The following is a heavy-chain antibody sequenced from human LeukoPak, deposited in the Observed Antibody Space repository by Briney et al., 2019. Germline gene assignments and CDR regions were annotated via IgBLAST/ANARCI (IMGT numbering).Heavy chain of an antibody. CDR2: IIPIFGTA. V-gene: IGHV1-69*05. D-gene: IGHD3-16*01. CDR3: ARAPIWGGLVTYYYMDV. J-gene: IGHJ6*03. CDR1: GGTFSSYA. Sequence: ASVKVSCKASGGTFSSYAISWVRQAPGQGLEWMGGIIPIFGTANYAQKFQGRVTMTKNTSIGTAYMELSSLRSEDTAVYYCARAPIWGGLVTYYYMDVWGKGTTVTISS.